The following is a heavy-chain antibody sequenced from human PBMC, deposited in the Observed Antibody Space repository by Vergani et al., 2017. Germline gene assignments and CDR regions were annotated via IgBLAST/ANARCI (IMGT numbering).Heavy chain of an antibody. J-gene: IGHJ5*01. D-gene: IGHD3-9*01. V-gene: IGHV3-74*03. CDR2: IKNDGSIT. Sequence: DVHLAESGEGFFKPGGSLRLSCSASGLSFNSYWMHWFRQVPGKCLLWVSRIKNDGSITAYADSGKGRFTISTDNAQNTLYLQMNSLRVEDTGVYNCERARCIETCYKSNWLDSWGQGTMVTVSS. CDR1: GLSFNSYW. CDR3: ERARCIETCYKSNWLDS.